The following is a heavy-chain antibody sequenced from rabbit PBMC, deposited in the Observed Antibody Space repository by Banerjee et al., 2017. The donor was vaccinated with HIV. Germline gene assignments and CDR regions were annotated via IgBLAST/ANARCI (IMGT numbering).Heavy chain of an antibody. V-gene: IGHV1S45*01. CDR1: GFTLSNYW. D-gene: IGHD4-2*01. CDR3: ASNVAAYAGGAGGNL. J-gene: IGHJ4*01. CDR2: IYTDFSAST. Sequence: QEQLEESGGGLVKPGASLTLTCTASGFTLSNYWMCWVRQAPGKGLEWITCIYTDFSASTYYANWAKGRFTISKTSSTVDLKMTSLTAADTATYFCASNVAAYAGGAGGNLWGQGTLVTVS.